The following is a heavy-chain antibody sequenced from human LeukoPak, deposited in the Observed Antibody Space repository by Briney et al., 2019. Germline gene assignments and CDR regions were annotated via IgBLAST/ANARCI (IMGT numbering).Heavy chain of an antibody. CDR1: GFTFSSYS. V-gene: IGHV3-30*18. J-gene: IGHJ4*02. Sequence: GGSLRLSCAASGFTFSSYSMHWVRQAPGKGLEWVAVISYDGSNKYYADSVKGRFTISRDNSKNTLYLQMNSLRAEDTAVYYCAKDQAQVPWFGELLAPMTFDYWGQGTLVTVSS. D-gene: IGHD3-10*01. CDR3: AKDQAQVPWFGELLAPMTFDY. CDR2: ISYDGSNK.